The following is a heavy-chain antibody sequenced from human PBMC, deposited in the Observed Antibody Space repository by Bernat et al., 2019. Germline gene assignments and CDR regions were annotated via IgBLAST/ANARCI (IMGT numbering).Heavy chain of an antibody. CDR3: TGLGRDFDY. CDR1: GFTLSDAW. J-gene: IGHJ4*02. V-gene: IGHV3-15*01. D-gene: IGHD6-19*01. Sequence: EVQLVESGGGVVKPGGSLRLSCAGSGFTLSDAWMSWVRQAPGKGLEWVGRSKGRTGGGTTDYAAPAKGRLTVSRDDSKNTMYLHMNSLTTEDTAVYYCTGLGRDFDYWGQGTQVTVSS. CDR2: SKGRTGGGTT.